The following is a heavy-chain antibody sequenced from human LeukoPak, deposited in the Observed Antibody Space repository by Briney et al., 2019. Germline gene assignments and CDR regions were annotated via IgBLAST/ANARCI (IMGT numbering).Heavy chain of an antibody. D-gene: IGHD1-26*01. CDR2: INPNSGGT. V-gene: IGHV1-2*06. CDR3: ARGSVWELLPPDY. Sequence: ASVKVSCKASGYTFTGYYMHWVRQAPGQGLEWMGRINPNSGGTNYAQKFQGRVTMTRDTSISTAYMELSRLRSDDTAVYYCARGSVWELLPPDYWGQGTLVTVSS. CDR1: GYTFTGYY. J-gene: IGHJ4*02.